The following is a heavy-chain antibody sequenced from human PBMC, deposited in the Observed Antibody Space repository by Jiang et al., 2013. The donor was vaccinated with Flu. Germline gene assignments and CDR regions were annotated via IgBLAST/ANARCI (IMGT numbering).Heavy chain of an antibody. CDR1: GGSISSYY. Sequence: LLKPSETLSLTCTVSGGSISSYYWSWIRQPPGKGLEWIGYIYYSGSTSYNPSLKSRVTISVDTSKNQFSLKLSSVTAADTAVYYCARGGRGNEGSVYYYGMDVWGQGTTVTVSS. V-gene: IGHV4-59*01. CDR2: IYYSGST. J-gene: IGHJ6*02. CDR3: ARGGRGNEGSVYYYGMDV. D-gene: IGHD1-26*01.